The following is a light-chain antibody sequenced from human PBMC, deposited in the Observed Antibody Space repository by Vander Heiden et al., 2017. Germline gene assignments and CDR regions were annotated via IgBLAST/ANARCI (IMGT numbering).Light chain of an antibody. CDR2: DAT. J-gene: IGKJ2*01. CDR3: EQASMYPRT. CDR1: QCITSS. V-gene: IGKV1-13*02. Sequence: AIPLTQSPSPLSASVGDRVTITCRASQCITSSLNWYQQKPGKPPELLIHDATSLETGVPLRFTGSGSGTDFTLAISSVQSEDVATYFCEQASMYPRTFGKGTRLQI.